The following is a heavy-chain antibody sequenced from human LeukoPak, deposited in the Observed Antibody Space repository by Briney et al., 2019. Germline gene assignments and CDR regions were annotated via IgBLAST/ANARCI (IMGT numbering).Heavy chain of an antibody. V-gene: IGHV4-30-4*01. CDR1: GGSISSGDYY. CDR2: IYYSGST. CDR3: ASGSYGEVFDY. D-gene: IGHD4-17*01. Sequence: PSETLSLTCTVSGGSISSGDYYWSWIRQPPGKGLEWIGYIYYSGSTYYNPSLKSRVTISVDTSKNQSSLKLSSVTAADTAVYYCASGSYGEVFDYWGQGTLVTVSS. J-gene: IGHJ4*02.